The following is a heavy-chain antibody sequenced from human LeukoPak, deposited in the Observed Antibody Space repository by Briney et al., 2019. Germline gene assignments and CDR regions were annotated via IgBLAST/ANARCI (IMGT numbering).Heavy chain of an antibody. V-gene: IGHV4-59*01. J-gene: IGHJ4*02. CDR1: GGSISNY. CDR2: ISYSGST. CDR3: ARDSPPV. Sequence: SETLSLTCTVSGGSISNYWSWIRQAPGEGLEWIGYISYSGSTNYNPSLNSRVTISVDTSKNQFSLKLSSVTAADTAVYYCARDSPPVWGQGTLVTVSS.